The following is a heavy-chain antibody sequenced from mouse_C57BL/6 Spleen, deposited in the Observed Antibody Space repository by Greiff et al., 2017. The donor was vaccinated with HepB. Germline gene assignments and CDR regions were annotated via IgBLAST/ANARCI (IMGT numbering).Heavy chain of an antibody. CDR2: ISYDGSN. V-gene: IGHV3-6*01. J-gene: IGHJ4*01. CDR1: GYSITSGYY. Sequence: ESGPGLVKPSQSLSLTCSVTGYSITSGYYWNWIRQFPGNKLEWMGYISYDGSNNYNPSLKNRISITRDTSKNQFFLKLNSVTTEDTATYYCAREDDYGPDYYAMDYWGQGTSVTVSS. CDR3: AREDDYGPDYYAMDY. D-gene: IGHD2-4*01.